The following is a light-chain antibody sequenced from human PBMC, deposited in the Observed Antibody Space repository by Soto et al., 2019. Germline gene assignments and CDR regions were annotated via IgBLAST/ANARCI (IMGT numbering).Light chain of an antibody. CDR2: DAS. CDR3: QQLKTYPRT. Sequence: DIQLTQSPSFLSASVGDRVTITCRASQGIRTYLAWYQQKPGKAPNLLIYDASTLQSGVPSRFSGSGSGTEFTLTISSLQPEDFATYYCQQLKTYPRTFGQGTKVEIK. CDR1: QGIRTY. V-gene: IGKV1-9*01. J-gene: IGKJ1*01.